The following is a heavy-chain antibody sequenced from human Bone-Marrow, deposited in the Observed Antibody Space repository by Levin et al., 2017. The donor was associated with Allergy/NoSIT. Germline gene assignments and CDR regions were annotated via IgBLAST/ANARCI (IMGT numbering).Heavy chain of an antibody. CDR3: ARSDDCSSTSCYPGLFDY. CDR1: GFTFSSYA. Sequence: SCAASGFTFSSYAMHWVRQAPGKGLEWVAVISYDGSNKYYADSVKGRFTISRDNSKNTLYLQMNSLRAEDTAVYYCARSDDCSSTSCYPGLFDYWGQGTLVTVSS. V-gene: IGHV3-30-3*01. D-gene: IGHD2-2*01. J-gene: IGHJ4*02. CDR2: ISYDGSNK.